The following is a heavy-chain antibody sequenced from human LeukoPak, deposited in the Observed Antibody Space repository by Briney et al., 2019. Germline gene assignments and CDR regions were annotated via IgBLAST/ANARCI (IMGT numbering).Heavy chain of an antibody. D-gene: IGHD3-3*02. Sequence: PSETLSLTCTVSGGSISSSSYYWGWIRQPPGKGLEWIGSIYYSGSTYYNPSLKSRVTISVDTSKNQFSLKLSSVTAADTAVYYCARQEHFWNGLGWFDPWGQGTLVTVSS. CDR2: IYYSGST. V-gene: IGHV4-39*01. CDR1: GGSISSSSYY. J-gene: IGHJ5*02. CDR3: ARQEHFWNGLGWFDP.